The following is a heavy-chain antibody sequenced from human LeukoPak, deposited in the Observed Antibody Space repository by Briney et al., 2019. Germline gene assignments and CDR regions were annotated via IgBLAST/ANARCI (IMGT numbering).Heavy chain of an antibody. V-gene: IGHV1-18*01. J-gene: IGHJ6*02. CDR3: ARAYSYGSDYYYGMDV. D-gene: IGHD5-18*01. CDR2: ISGYNGNT. Sequence: GASVKVSFTASGYTFTSYGISWVRQAPGQGLEWMGWISGYNGNTKYAHKVQGRVTMTTDTSTGTAYMELRSLRSDDTAVYYCARAYSYGSDYYYGMDVWGQGTTVTVSS. CDR1: GYTFTSYG.